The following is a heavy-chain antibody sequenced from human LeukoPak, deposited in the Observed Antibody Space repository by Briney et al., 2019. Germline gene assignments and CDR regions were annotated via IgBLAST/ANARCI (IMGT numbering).Heavy chain of an antibody. V-gene: IGHV1-18*01. Sequence: GASVRVSCKTSGFTFTSYGVSWVRQAPGQGLEWMGWISAYNGNTNYAQKLQGRVTMTTDTSTSTAYMELRSLRSDDTAVYYCARGMGCSSTSCFPAGSGWFDPWGQGTLVTVSS. CDR2: ISAYNGNT. D-gene: IGHD2-2*01. CDR1: GFTFTSYG. J-gene: IGHJ5*02. CDR3: ARGMGCSSTSCFPAGSGWFDP.